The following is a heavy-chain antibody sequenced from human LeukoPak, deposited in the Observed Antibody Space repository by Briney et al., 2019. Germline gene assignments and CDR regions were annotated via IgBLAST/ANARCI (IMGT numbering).Heavy chain of an antibody. CDR2: INSDGSST. J-gene: IGHJ4*02. Sequence: TGGSLRLSCAASGFTFSSYWMHWVRQAPGKGLVWVSRINSDGSSTSYADSVKGRFTISRDNAKNTLYLQMNSLRAEDTAVYYCARVPYHYGGAWGFDYWGQGTLVTVSS. V-gene: IGHV3-74*01. CDR1: GFTFSSYW. CDR3: ARVPYHYGGAWGFDY. D-gene: IGHD4-23*01.